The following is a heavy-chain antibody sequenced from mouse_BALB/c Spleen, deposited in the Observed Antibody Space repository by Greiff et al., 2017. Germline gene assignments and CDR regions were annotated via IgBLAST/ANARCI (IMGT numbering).Heavy chain of an antibody. V-gene: IGHV1-7*01. CDR3: ARRGLGSYYFDY. CDR2: INPSTGYT. D-gene: IGHD3-1*01. CDR1: GYTFTSYW. J-gene: IGHJ2*01. Sequence: QVQLKESGAELAKPGASVKMSCKASGYTFTSYWMHWVKQRPGQGLEWIGYINPSTGYTEYNQKFKDKATLTADKSSSTAYMQLSSLTSEDSAVYYCARRGLGSYYFDYWGQGTTLTVSS.